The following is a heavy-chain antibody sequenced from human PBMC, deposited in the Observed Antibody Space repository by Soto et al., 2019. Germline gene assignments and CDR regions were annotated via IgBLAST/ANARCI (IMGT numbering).Heavy chain of an antibody. CDR1: GGSISSGDYY. CDR3: ARVPYCSGGSCYSVWLDP. CDR2: IYYSGST. V-gene: IGHV4-30-4*01. J-gene: IGHJ5*02. Sequence: KPSETLSLTCTVSGGSISSGDYYWSWIRQPPGKGLEWIGYIYYSGSTYYNPSLKSRVTISVDTSKNHFSLKLSSVTAADTAVYYGARVPYCSGGSCYSVWLDPWGQGTLVTVSS. D-gene: IGHD2-15*01.